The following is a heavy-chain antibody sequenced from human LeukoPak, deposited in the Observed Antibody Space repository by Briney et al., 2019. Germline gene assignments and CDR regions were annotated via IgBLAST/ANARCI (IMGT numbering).Heavy chain of an antibody. V-gene: IGHV4-61*02. CDR1: GGSISSGSYY. Sequence: SETLSLTCTVSGGSISSGSYYWSWIRQPAGKGLEWIGRIYTSGSTNYNPSLKSRVTISVDTSKNQFSLELSSVTAADTAVYYCARESDYYDSSGSLDYWGQGTLVTVSS. D-gene: IGHD3-22*01. J-gene: IGHJ4*02. CDR2: IYTSGST. CDR3: ARESDYYDSSGSLDY.